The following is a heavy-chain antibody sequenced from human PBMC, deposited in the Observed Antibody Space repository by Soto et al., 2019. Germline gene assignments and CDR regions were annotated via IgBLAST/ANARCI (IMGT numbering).Heavy chain of an antibody. Sequence: QLQLQESVPGLVKPSETLSLICSVSGXSIXXXXYXXXWIXXPPGKGLEWIGTIYHGGTTYYNPSLRSRVTMSVDTSKNQFSLNLTXVTAAXXAVXXXARXAXXXXXXXYFDPWGPGTLVTVSS. CDR3: ARXAXXXXXXXYFDP. V-gene: IGHV4-39*01. CDR2: IYHGGTT. J-gene: IGHJ5*02. CDR1: GXSIXXXXYX.